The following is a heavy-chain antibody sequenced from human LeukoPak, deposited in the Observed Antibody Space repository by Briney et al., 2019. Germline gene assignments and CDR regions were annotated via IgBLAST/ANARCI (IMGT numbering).Heavy chain of an antibody. CDR3: ARANYDILTGYLYYYYMDV. J-gene: IGHJ6*03. CDR1: GGSISSYY. V-gene: IGHV4-59*01. D-gene: IGHD3-9*01. CDR2: IYYSGST. Sequence: SETLSLTCTVSGGSISSYYWSWIRQPPGKGLEWIGYIYYSGSTNYNPSLKSRVTISVDTSKNQFPLKLSSVTAADTAVYYCARANYDILTGYLYYYYMDVWGKGTTVTVSS.